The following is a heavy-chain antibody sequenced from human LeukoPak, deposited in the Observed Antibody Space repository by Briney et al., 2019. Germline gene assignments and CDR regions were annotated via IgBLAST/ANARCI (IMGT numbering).Heavy chain of an antibody. D-gene: IGHD2-2*02. CDR1: GFTFDDYT. Sequence: GGSLRLSCAASGFTFDDYTMHWVRQAPGKGLEWVSLISWDGGSTYYADSVKGRFTISRDSSKNSLYLQMNSLRSEDTALYYCAKDGLRCSSTSCYTGGWFGPWGQGTLVTVSS. CDR2: ISWDGGST. CDR3: AKDGLRCSSTSCYTGGWFGP. V-gene: IGHV3-43*01. J-gene: IGHJ5*02.